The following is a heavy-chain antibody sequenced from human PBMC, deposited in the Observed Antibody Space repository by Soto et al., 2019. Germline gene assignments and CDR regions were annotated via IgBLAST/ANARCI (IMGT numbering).Heavy chain of an antibody. Sequence: GGSLRLSCAASGFTFSSYSMNWVRQAPGKGLEWVSSISSSSSYIYYADSVKGRFTISRDNAKNSLYLQMNSLRAEDTAVYYCARDRSPIAYCGGDCYSTYYYGMDVWGQGTTVTVSS. V-gene: IGHV3-21*01. J-gene: IGHJ6*02. CDR1: GFTFSSYS. CDR2: ISSSSSYI. D-gene: IGHD2-21*02. CDR3: ARDRSPIAYCGGDCYSTYYYGMDV.